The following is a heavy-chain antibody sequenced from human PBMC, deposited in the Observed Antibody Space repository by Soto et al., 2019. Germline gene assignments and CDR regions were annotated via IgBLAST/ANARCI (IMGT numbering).Heavy chain of an antibody. V-gene: IGHV3-74*03. D-gene: IGHD6-25*01. Sequence: SLRLSCAASGFTFSNFWMHWVRQAPGKGPVWVSRINRDGTTTTYADSVKGRFTISRDNAKKTLYLQMNSLGVEDTAVYYCAREFTSSGCWGQGTLVTVSS. CDR2: INRDGTTT. CDR3: AREFTSSGC. CDR1: GFTFSNFW. J-gene: IGHJ4*02.